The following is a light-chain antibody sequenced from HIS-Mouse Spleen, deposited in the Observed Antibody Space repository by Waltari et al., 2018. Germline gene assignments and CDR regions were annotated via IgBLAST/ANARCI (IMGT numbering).Light chain of an antibody. V-gene: IGLV2-14*03. Sequence: QSALTQPASVSGSPGQSLPISCTGTSSAVGGYNYVSWYQQHQGKAPKLMIYDVSNRPSGVSNRFSGSKSGNTASLTISGLQAEDEADYYCSSYTSSSFNVVFGGGTKLTVL. CDR3: SSYTSSSFNVV. J-gene: IGLJ2*01. CDR2: DVS. CDR1: SSAVGGYNY.